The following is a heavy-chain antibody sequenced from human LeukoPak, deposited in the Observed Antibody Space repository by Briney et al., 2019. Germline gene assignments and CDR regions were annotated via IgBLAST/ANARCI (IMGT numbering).Heavy chain of an antibody. CDR2: ISYGGST. J-gene: IGHJ5*01. CDR1: GGSISSSIYY. D-gene: IGHD3-16*01. CDR3: TRRSTHCACDS. V-gene: IGHV4-39*01. Sequence: SETLSLTCTVSGGSISSSIYYWGWIRQPPGKGLEWIASISYGGSTYYNPSLKSRVTISVDTSRTQFSLKLRSVTAADNAVYYCTRRSTHCACDSSGQGILVTVSS.